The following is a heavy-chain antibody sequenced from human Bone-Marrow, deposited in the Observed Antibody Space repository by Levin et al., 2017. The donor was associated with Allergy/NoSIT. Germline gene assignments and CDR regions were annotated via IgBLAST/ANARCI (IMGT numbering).Heavy chain of an antibody. J-gene: IGHJ4*02. D-gene: IGHD3-10*01. CDR2: INFSGST. CDR3: ARLGSSGSFYYHYFDS. CDR1: GASVTSATLY. V-gene: IGHV4-39*01. Sequence: SETLSLTCSVSGASVTSATLYWAWLRPAPGQGLEWIATINFSGSTLYDSSLKSRVTISLDTSKSRFPLKLTSVTAADTAVYYCARLGSSGSFYYHYFDSWGQGTLVTVSS.